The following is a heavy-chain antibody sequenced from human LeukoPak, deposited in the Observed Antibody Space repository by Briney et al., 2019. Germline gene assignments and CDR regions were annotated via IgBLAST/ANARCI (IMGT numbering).Heavy chain of an antibody. J-gene: IGHJ4*02. CDR2: IYYSGST. D-gene: IGHD3-22*01. Sequence: PTETLSLTCIVSGGSISSGDFYWSWIRQPPGKGLEWIGSIYYSGSTYYNPSLKSRVTISVDTSKNQFSLKLRSLTAADTAVYYCARSYYYDSRGYYLNHFDCWGQGTLVTVSS. CDR1: GGSISSGDFY. V-gene: IGHV4-39*01. CDR3: ARSYYYDSRGYYLNHFDC.